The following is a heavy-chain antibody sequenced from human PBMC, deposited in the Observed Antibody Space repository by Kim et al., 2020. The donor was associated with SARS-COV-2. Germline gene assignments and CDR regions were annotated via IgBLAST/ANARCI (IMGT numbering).Heavy chain of an antibody. D-gene: IGHD3-3*01. V-gene: IGHV1-2*02. CDR3: ARDQSYDFWSGYYGSLYYMDV. J-gene: IGHJ6*03. Sequence: ASVKVSCKASGYTFTGYYMHWVRQAPGQGLEWMGWINPNSGGTNYAQKFQGRVTMTRDTSISTAYMELSRLRSDDTAVYYCARDQSYDFWSGYYGSLYYMDVWGKGTTVTVSS. CDR2: INPNSGGT. CDR1: GYTFTGYY.